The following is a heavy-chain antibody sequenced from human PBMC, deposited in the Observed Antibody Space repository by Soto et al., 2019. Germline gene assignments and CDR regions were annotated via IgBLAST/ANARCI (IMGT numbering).Heavy chain of an antibody. CDR2: ISYDGSNK. CDR3: AREDSWTTDTAFDI. D-gene: IGHD1-20*01. CDR1: GFTFSNYD. Sequence: QVQLVESGGGVVQPGRSLRLSCAVSGFTFSNYDMHWVRQAPGKGLEWVAVISYDGSNKYYADSVKGRFTISRDNSRNTLFLQMISLRPEDTAVYYCAREDSWTTDTAFDIWGLGTTVTVSS. V-gene: IGHV3-30-3*01. J-gene: IGHJ3*02.